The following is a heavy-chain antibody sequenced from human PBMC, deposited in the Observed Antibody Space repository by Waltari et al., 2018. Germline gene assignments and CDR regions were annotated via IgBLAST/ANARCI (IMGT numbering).Heavy chain of an antibody. CDR2: IIPIFGTA. J-gene: IGHJ4*02. V-gene: IGHV1-69*05. D-gene: IGHD3-10*01. CDR3: ARDPDGSGWGFDY. Sequence: QVQMAQSGDEAKKPGSSGKLSSKASGRTSCSSASTWVRPAPGQGLEWMGGIIPIFGTANYAQKFQGRVTITTDESTSTAYMELSSLRSEDTAVYYCARDPDGSGWGFDYWGQGTLVTVSS. CDR1: GRTSCSSA.